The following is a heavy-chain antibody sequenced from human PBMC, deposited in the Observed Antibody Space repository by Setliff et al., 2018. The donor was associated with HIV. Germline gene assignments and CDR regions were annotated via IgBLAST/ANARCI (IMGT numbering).Heavy chain of an antibody. CDR2: INPNSGGT. D-gene: IGHD6-19*01. J-gene: IGHJ6*02. V-gene: IGHV1-2*06. CDR3: ARLGSGWSDSYYYAMDI. Sequence: ASVKVSCKASGYTFTGYYMHWVRQAPGQGLEWMGRINPNSGGTNYAQKFLDRVTMTIDTATSRAYMELRSLRSDDTAVYFCARLGSGWSDSYYYAMDIWGQGTTVTVSS. CDR1: GYTFTGYY.